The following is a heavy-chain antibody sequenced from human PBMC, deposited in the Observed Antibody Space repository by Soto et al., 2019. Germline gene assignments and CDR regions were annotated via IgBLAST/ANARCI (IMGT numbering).Heavy chain of an antibody. CDR2: IYHSGDS. CDR1: GGSISSDGYY. J-gene: IGHJ5*02. D-gene: IGHD3-3*01. Sequence: SETLSLTFTLSGGSISSDGYYWSWILQHPGKGLEYIGYIYHSGDSYYNPSLGRRVTISVDTSENQFSLHLRSLTAADTAVYYCPRENYKSRYRHQWFDTWGQGIPVTVSS. CDR3: PRENYKSRYRHQWFDT. V-gene: IGHV4-31*03.